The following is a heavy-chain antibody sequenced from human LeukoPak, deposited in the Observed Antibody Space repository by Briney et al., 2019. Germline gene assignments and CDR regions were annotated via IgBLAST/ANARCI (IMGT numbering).Heavy chain of an antibody. CDR3: ARERRYYDSSGYYYEAFDI. J-gene: IGHJ3*02. CDR1: GGSISSGGYS. Sequence: SETLSLTCAVSGGSISSGGYSWSWIRQPPGKGLEWIGYIYHSGSTYYNPSLKSRVTISVDRSKSQFSLKLSSVTAADTAVYYCARERRYYDSSGYYYEAFDIWGQGTMVTVSS. V-gene: IGHV4-30-2*01. D-gene: IGHD3-22*01. CDR2: IYHSGST.